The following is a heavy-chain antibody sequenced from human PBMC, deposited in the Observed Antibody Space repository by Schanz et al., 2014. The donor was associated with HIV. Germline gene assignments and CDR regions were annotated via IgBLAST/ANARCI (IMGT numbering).Heavy chain of an antibody. CDR1: GFTFSSYS. CDR2: ISSSSSYI. CDR3: ARERIQLWSTGTYYFDY. V-gene: IGHV3-21*01. Sequence: EVQLVESGGGLVKPGGSLRLSCAASGFTFSSYSMNWVRQAPGKGLEWVSSISSSSSYIYYADSMKGRFTISRDNAKNSLFLQMNSLRAEDTAMYYCARERIQLWSTGTYYFDYWGQGTTVTVSS. J-gene: IGHJ4*03. D-gene: IGHD5-18*01.